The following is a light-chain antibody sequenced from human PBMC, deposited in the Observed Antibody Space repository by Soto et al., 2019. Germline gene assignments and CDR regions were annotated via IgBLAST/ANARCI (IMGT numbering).Light chain of an antibody. CDR3: LQDYIYPWT. J-gene: IGKJ1*01. CDR2: AAS. V-gene: IGKV1-6*01. Sequence: AIQMTQSPSSLSASGGDRVTITCRARQGIRNDLGWYQQKPGKAPKLLIYAASSLQSGVPSRFSGSGSGTDFTLTISSLQPEDFATYYCLQDYIYPWTFGQGTKVEIK. CDR1: QGIRND.